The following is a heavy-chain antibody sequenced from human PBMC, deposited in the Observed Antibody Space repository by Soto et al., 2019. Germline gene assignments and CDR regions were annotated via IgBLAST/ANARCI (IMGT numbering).Heavy chain of an antibody. D-gene: IGHD6-13*01. Sequence: QVQLQESGPGLVKPSETLSLTCTVSGGSISHYYWSWIRQPPGKGLEWIGYIYYSGSANYNPSLKSRVIISVDTSKNQFSQKLSSVTAADTAVYFCARGGSSWSGAWYFDLWGRGTLVTVSS. CDR3: ARGGSSWSGAWYFDL. V-gene: IGHV4-59*01. CDR2: IYYSGSA. J-gene: IGHJ2*01. CDR1: GGSISHYY.